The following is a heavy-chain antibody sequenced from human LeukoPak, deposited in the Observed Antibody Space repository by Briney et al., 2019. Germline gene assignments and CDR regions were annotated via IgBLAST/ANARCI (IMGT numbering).Heavy chain of an antibody. CDR3: ARGYFDWFFLFGQNYYYYYMDV. D-gene: IGHD3-9*01. V-gene: IGHV1-2*02. Sequence: ASVKVSCKASGYTFTGYYMHWVRQAPGQGLEWMGWINPNSGGTNYAQKFQGRVTMTRDTSISTAYMELSRLRSDDTAVYYCARGYFDWFFLFGQNYYYYYMDVWGKGTTVTISS. CDR1: GYTFTGYY. J-gene: IGHJ6*03. CDR2: INPNSGGT.